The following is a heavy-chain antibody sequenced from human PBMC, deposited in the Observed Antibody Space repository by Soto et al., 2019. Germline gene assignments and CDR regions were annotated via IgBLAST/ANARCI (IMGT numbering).Heavy chain of an antibody. CDR2: ISAYNGNT. J-gene: IGHJ6*02. V-gene: IGHV1-18*01. CDR1: GYTFTSYG. D-gene: IGHD2-21*02. Sequence: QVQLVQSGAEVKKPGASVKVSCKASGYTFTSYGISWVRQAPGQGLEWMGWISAYNGNTNYAQKLQGRVTMTTETSTRTAYMELRSLRSDDTAVYYCASSYCGGDCYSVYYYYGMDVWGQGTTVTVSS. CDR3: ASSYCGGDCYSVYYYYGMDV.